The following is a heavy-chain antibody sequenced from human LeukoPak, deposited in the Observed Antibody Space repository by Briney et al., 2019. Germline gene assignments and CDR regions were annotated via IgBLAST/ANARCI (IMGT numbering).Heavy chain of an antibody. CDR1: GFTFSSSW. CDR2: IKPDGSEK. D-gene: IGHD3-10*01. V-gene: IGHV3-7*03. CDR3: AKDIQGGSGLDY. J-gene: IGHJ4*02. Sequence: PGGSLRLSCAASGFTFSSSWMSWVRQAPGKGLEWVTNIKPDGSEKYYVDSVKGRFTISRDNAKNSLYLQMNSLRAEDTALYYCAKDIQGGSGLDYWGQGTLVTVSS.